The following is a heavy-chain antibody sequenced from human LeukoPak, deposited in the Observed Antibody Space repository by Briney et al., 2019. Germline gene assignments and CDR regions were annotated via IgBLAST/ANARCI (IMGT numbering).Heavy chain of an antibody. Sequence: GGSLRLSCAASGFTFSSYEINWVRQAPGKGLEWVSAISGSGGSTYYADSVKGRFTISRDNDRNSLYLQMNSLRAEDTGVYYCARDHGIVLMVYAMDYWGQGTPVTVSS. J-gene: IGHJ4*02. CDR1: GFTFSSYE. CDR3: ARDHGIVLMVYAMDY. D-gene: IGHD2-8*01. CDR2: ISGSGGST. V-gene: IGHV3-23*01.